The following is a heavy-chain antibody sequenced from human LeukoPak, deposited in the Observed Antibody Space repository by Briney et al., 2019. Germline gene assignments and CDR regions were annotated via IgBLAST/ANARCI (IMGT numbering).Heavy chain of an antibody. CDR1: GFTFSSYS. V-gene: IGHV3-33*06. J-gene: IGHJ5*02. CDR2: IWYDGSNK. Sequence: VGALRLSCAPSGFTFSSYSMHGVRQAPGKGVGWVAVIWYDGSNKYYAESVKGGFTISRDNSKNKLYVQMNSLRAEDTGVYYCAKDYGGAKPRQAKWFDPWGQGTLVSVSS. D-gene: IGHD1-26*01. CDR3: AKDYGGAKPRQAKWFDP.